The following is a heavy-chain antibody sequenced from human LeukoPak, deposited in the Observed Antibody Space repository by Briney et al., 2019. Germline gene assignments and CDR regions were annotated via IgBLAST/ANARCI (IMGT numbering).Heavy chain of an antibody. J-gene: IGHJ4*02. V-gene: IGHV4-31*03. CDR2: IYYSGTT. CDR1: GGSISSGGYY. Sequence: PQTLSLTCTVSGGSISSGGYYWRWIRPHPGKGLEWIGYIYYSGTTSYNPSLKRRVTISLHTSKNQFSLKLSSVTAADTAVYYCARGANWGSPDYWGQGTLVTVSS. CDR3: ARGANWGSPDY. D-gene: IGHD7-27*01.